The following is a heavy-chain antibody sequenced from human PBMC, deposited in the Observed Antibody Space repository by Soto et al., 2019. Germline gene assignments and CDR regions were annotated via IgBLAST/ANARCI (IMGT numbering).Heavy chain of an antibody. CDR3: ARGRGLYAYFDY. CDR1: GGSISSGGYS. D-gene: IGHD2-8*01. V-gene: IGHV4-30-2*01. J-gene: IGHJ4*02. CDR2: IYHSGST. Sequence: SETLSLTCAVSGGSISSGGYSWSWIRQPPGKGLEWIGYIYHSGSTYYNPSLKSRVTISVDRSKNQFSLKLSSVTAADTAVYYCARGRGLYAYFDYWGQGTLVTVSS.